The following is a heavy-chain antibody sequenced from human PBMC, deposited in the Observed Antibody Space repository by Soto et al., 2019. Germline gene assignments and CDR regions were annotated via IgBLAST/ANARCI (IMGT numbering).Heavy chain of an antibody. CDR1: GFAVSSKY. J-gene: IGHJ4*02. CDR3: VKTPGGPGFDF. CDR2: IYGGGTT. V-gene: IGHV3-53*01. Sequence: EVQLVESGGGLIQPGGSLRLSCAASGFAVSSKYMTWVRQAPGKGLEWVSVIYGGGTTYYADSVKGRFTISRDTSKNTLYLQMNSLSAEDTAVDYCVKTPGGPGFDFWGQGTLVTVSS.